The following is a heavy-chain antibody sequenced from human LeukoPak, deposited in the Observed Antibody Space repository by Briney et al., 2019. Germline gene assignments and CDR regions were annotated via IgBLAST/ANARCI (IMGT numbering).Heavy chain of an antibody. J-gene: IGHJ5*02. CDR3: ATLWKGGWFDP. Sequence: ASVKVSCKASGYTFTSYGISWVRQAPGQGLEWMGWISAYNGNTNYAQKLRGRVTMTTDTSTSTAYMELRSLRSDDTAVYYCATLWKGGWFDPWGQGTLVTVSS. V-gene: IGHV1-18*01. CDR2: ISAYNGNT. D-gene: IGHD1-1*01. CDR1: GYTFTSYG.